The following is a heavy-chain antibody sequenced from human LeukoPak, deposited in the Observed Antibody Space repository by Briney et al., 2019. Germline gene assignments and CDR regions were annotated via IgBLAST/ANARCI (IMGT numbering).Heavy chain of an antibody. D-gene: IGHD2-2*03. J-gene: IGHJ5*02. CDR2: IYYSGST. V-gene: IGHV4-39*01. CDR3: ARHGYCSSTSCYRANWFDP. Sequence: SETLSLTCTVSGGSISSSSYYWGWIRQPPGKGLERIGSIYYSGSTYYNPSLKSRVTISVDTSKNQFSLKLSSVTAADTAVYYCARHGYCSSTSCYRANWFDPWGQGTLVTVSS. CDR1: GGSISSSSYY.